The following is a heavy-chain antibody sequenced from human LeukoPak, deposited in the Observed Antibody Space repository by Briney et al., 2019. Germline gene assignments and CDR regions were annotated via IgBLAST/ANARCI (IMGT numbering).Heavy chain of an antibody. V-gene: IGHV3-23*01. CDR3: AKDPFGGVSITFDY. J-gene: IGHJ4*02. D-gene: IGHD3-16*01. Sequence: GGSLRLSCAASGFTFSRYAMSWVRQATGKGLEWVSSISGSGGSTYYADPVKGRFTLSRDNSKHTLYLQMNSLRAEDTAVYYCAKDPFGGVSITFDYWGQGSLVTVSS. CDR1: GFTFSRYA. CDR2: ISGSGGST.